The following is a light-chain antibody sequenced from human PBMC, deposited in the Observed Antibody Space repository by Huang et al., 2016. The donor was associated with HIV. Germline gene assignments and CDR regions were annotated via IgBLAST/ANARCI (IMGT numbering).Light chain of an antibody. CDR1: QSLLHSNGYNY. CDR3: MQALQTPIT. J-gene: IGKJ5*01. Sequence: DIVMTQSPLSLPVTPGEPASISCRSSQSLLHSNGYNYLDWYLQKPGQSPQLLIYLGSNRASGAPDRVSGSGSGTDFTLKISRVEAEDVGVYYCMQALQTPITFGQGTRLEIK. V-gene: IGKV2-28*01. CDR2: LGS.